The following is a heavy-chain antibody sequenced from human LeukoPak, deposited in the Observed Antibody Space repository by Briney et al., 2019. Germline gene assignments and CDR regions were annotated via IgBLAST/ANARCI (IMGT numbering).Heavy chain of an antibody. Sequence: PSETLSLTCAVYGGSLSGYYWSWIRQPPGKGLEWIGEINHSGSTNYNPSLKSRVTISVDTSKNQFSLKLSSVTAADTAVYYCARYGYYYDSSGYYSPGVVYYYGMDVWGQGTTVTVSS. CDR3: ARYGYYYDSSGYYSPGVVYYYGMDV. D-gene: IGHD3-22*01. V-gene: IGHV4-34*01. CDR1: GGSLSGYY. J-gene: IGHJ6*02. CDR2: INHSGST.